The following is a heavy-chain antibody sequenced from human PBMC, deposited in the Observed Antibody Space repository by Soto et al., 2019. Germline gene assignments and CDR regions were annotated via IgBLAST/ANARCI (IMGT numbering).Heavy chain of an antibody. J-gene: IGHJ4*02. D-gene: IGHD3-22*01. CDR3: ASSLYYYDSSGYNY. V-gene: IGHV1-18*01. Sequence: VKVSCKASGYTFTSYGISWVRQAPGQGLEWMGWISAYNGNTNYAQKLQGRVTMTTDTSTSTAYMELRSLRSDDTAVYYCASSLYYYDSSGYNYWGQGTLVTVSS. CDR2: ISAYNGNT. CDR1: GYTFTSYG.